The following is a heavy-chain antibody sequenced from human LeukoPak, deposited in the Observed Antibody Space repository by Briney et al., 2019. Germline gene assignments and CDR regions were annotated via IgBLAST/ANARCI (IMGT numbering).Heavy chain of an antibody. V-gene: IGHV3-30-3*01. J-gene: IGHJ5*02. D-gene: IGHD2-15*01. Sequence: GRSLRLSCAASGFTFSSYAMHWVRQVPGKGLEWVAVISYDGSNKYYADSVKGRFTISRDNSKNTLYLQMNSLRAEDTAVYYCAREYCSGGSCYSNWFDPWGQGTLVTVSS. CDR3: AREYCSGGSCYSNWFDP. CDR2: ISYDGSNK. CDR1: GFTFSSYA.